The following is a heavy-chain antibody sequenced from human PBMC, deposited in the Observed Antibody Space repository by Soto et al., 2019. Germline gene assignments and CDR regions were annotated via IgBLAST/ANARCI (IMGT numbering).Heavy chain of an antibody. CDR3: ARLGGKNYYYYGMDV. Sequence: SVKVSCKASGGTFSSYAISWVRQAPVQGLEWMGGIIPIFGTANYAQKFQGRVTITADKSTSTAYMELSSLRSEDTAVYYCARLGGKNYYYYGMDVWGQGTTVTVS. CDR1: GGTFSSYA. CDR2: IIPIFGTA. J-gene: IGHJ6*02. V-gene: IGHV1-69*06.